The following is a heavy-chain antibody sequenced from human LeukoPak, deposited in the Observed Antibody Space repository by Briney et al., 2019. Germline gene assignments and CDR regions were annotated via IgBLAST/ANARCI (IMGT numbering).Heavy chain of an antibody. CDR2: INHSGST. Sequence: PSETLSLTCTVSGGSISSSSYYWGWIRQPPGKGLEWIGEINHSGSTNYNPSLKSRVTISVDTSKNQFSLKLSSVTAADTAVYYCARGRRDGYNFDYWGQGTLVTVSS. CDR1: GGSISSSSYY. V-gene: IGHV4-39*07. CDR3: ARGRRDGYNFDY. D-gene: IGHD5-24*01. J-gene: IGHJ4*02.